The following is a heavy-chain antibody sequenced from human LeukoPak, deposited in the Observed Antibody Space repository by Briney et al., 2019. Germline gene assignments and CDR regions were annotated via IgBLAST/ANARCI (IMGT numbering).Heavy chain of an antibody. CDR2: INHSGST. Sequence: PSETLSLTCAVYGGSFSGYYWSWIRQPPGKGLEWIGEINHSGSTNYNPSLKSRVTIPVDTSKNQFSLKLSSVTAADTAVYYCARVGSSSSSKAFDYWGQGTLVTVSS. D-gene: IGHD6-6*01. CDR3: ARVGSSSSSKAFDY. CDR1: GGSFSGYY. V-gene: IGHV4-34*01. J-gene: IGHJ4*02.